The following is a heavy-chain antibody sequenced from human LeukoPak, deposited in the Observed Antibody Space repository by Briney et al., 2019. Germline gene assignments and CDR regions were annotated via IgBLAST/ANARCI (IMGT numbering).Heavy chain of an antibody. J-gene: IGHJ4*02. CDR1: GGSINNYY. V-gene: IGHV4-59*08. CDR2: IHYRGST. D-gene: IGHD1-1*01. CDR3: ARNDLPWDYFDY. Sequence: SETLSLTCTVSGGSINNYYWTWIRQPPGKGLESIGYIHYRGSTNYNPSLKSRVTISADTSNIQFSLRLSSVTAADTAVYYCARNDLPWDYFDYWGQGTLVTVSS.